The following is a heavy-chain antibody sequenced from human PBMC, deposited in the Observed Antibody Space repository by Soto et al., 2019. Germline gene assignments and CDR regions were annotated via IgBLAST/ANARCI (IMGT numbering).Heavy chain of an antibody. J-gene: IGHJ4*02. CDR1: GYTFTGYY. V-gene: IGHV1-2*02. Sequence: ASVKVSCKXSGYTFTGYYMHWVRQAPGQGLEWMGWINPNSGGTNYAQKFQGRVTMTRDTSISTAYMELSRLRSDDTAVYYCARRESDYGDYARVYYFDYWGQGTLVSVSS. CDR2: INPNSGGT. CDR3: ARRESDYGDYARVYYFDY. D-gene: IGHD4-17*01.